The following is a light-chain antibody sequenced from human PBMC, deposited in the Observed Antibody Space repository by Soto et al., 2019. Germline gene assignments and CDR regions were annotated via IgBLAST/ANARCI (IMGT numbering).Light chain of an antibody. CDR3: MQVTKSPYT. CDR2: KSS. CDR1: QSLAHSDGNNY. J-gene: IGKJ2*01. V-gene: IGKV2-24*01. Sequence: IVMTQTPLSSPVSLGEPASISCRSSQSLAHSDGNNYLSWRQQRPGQPPRLLIYKSSTRFSGVPDRFSGSGAGTDFTLKISRVEAEDVGVYYCMQVTKSPYTFGQGTKVEI.